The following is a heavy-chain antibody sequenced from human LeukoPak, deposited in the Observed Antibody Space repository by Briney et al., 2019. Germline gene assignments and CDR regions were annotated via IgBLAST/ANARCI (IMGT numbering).Heavy chain of an antibody. Sequence: PGGSLRLSCAASGFTFSDYSMNWVRQAPGKGLEWVSVIYSGGATYYADSVKGRFTISRDNSKNTLYLQMNSLRAEDTAVYYCASATYYYESSGGVDYWGQGALVTVSS. CDR1: GFTFSDYS. CDR3: ASATYYYESSGGVDY. D-gene: IGHD3-22*01. V-gene: IGHV3-66*01. CDR2: IYSGGAT. J-gene: IGHJ4*02.